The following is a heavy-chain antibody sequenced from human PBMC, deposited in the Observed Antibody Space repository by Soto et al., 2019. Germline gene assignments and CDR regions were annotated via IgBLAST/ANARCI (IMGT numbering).Heavy chain of an antibody. CDR3: ARRESYDILTGYYHFDY. CDR2: VYYSGST. CDR1: GGSISSSSHY. D-gene: IGHD3-9*01. V-gene: IGHV4-39*01. J-gene: IGHJ4*02. Sequence: QLQLQESGPGLVKPSETLSLTCTVSGGSISSSSHYWGWIRQPPGKGLEWIGSVYYSGSTYYNPSLKSRVTLSVDTSKNQFSLKLSSVTAADTAVYYCARRESYDILTGYYHFDYWGQGTLVTVSS.